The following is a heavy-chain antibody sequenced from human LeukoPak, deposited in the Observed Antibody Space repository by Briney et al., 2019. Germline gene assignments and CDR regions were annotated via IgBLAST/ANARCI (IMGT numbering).Heavy chain of an antibody. CDR1: DFTFANYA. J-gene: IGHJ3*01. CDR2: IKGSGSYA. V-gene: IGHV3-23*01. CDR3: GRDSNGDYIGAFEF. D-gene: IGHD4-17*01. Sequence: GGSLRLSCVGSDFTFANYAMTWVHLTPGKGLEWVSSIKGSGSYAMYADSVSGRFTTSRDNSRNTIFLQMTSLRAEDTAIYYCGRDSNGDYIGAFEFWGLGTLVSVSS.